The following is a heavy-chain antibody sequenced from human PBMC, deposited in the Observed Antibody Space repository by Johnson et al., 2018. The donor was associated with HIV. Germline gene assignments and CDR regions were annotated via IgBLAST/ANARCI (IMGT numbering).Heavy chain of an antibody. CDR3: ARESALTGDSLGFDI. Sequence: EVQLVESWGGLVQPGGSLRLSCAASGFTVSSNYMSWVRQAPGKGLDWVSAISGSGGSTYCADSVKGRFTISRDNSKNTLYLQMNSLRAEDTAVYYCARESALTGDSLGFDIWGQGTMVTVSS. CDR1: GFTVSSNY. V-gene: IGHV3-66*01. D-gene: IGHD7-27*01. CDR2: SGSGGST. J-gene: IGHJ3*02.